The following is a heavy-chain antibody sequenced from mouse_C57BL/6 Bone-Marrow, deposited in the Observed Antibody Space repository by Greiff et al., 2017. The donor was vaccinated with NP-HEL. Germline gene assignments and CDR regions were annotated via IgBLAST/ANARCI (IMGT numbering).Heavy chain of an antibody. CDR3: TPYSLLDY. Sequence: EVQLLEPGAELVRPGASVKLSCTASGFTFKDDYMHWVKQRPEQGLEWIGWIDPENGDTEYDPKFKGKATLTADTSSNTAYLQLSSLTSEDPAVYYCTPYSLLDYGGQGTTLTVSA. CDR2: IDPENGDT. V-gene: IGHV14-4*01. D-gene: IGHD1-1*01. CDR1: GFTFKDDY. J-gene: IGHJ2*01.